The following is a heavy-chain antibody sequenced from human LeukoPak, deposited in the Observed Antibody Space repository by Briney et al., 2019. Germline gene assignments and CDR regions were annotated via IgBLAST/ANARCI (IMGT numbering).Heavy chain of an antibody. CDR2: ISYDGSNK. CDR1: GFTFSSYG. Sequence: GRSLRLFCAASGFTFSSYGMHWVRQAAGKGLEWVAVISYDGSNKYYADAVKGRFTISRDNSKNTLYLQMNSLRAEDTAVYYCAKSVVATRYLVDYWGQGTLVTVSS. CDR3: AKSVVATRYLVDY. D-gene: IGHD5-12*01. J-gene: IGHJ4*02. V-gene: IGHV3-30*18.